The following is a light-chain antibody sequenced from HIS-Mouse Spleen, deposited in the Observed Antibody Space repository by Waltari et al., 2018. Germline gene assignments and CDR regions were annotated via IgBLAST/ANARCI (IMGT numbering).Light chain of an antibody. CDR3: SSYTSSSTLVV. J-gene: IGLJ2*01. CDR1: SSDVGGYNY. CDR2: DVS. Sequence: QSALTQPASVSGSPGQSITISCTGTSSDVGGYNYVSWYQQHPGKAHKLMIYDVSNLRSGFSHRFSGYKSRNTASLTIAGLQAEDEADYYCSSYTSSSTLVVFGGGTKLTVL. V-gene: IGLV2-14*03.